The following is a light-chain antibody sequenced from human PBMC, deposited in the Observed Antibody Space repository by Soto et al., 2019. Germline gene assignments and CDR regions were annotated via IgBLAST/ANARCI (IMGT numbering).Light chain of an antibody. CDR2: DAA. Sequence: EIVLTQSPATLSLSPGERATLSCRASQSVSSYLGWYQQKPGQPPRLLIYDAANRATGIPARFSGSGSGTDFTLTISSLEPEDLAVYYCHQRSSWPLTFGGGTKVEIK. CDR1: QSVSSY. V-gene: IGKV3-11*01. CDR3: HQRSSWPLT. J-gene: IGKJ4*01.